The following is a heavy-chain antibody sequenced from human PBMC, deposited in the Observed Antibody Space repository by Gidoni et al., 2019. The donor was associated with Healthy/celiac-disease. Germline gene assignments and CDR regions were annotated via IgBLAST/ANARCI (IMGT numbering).Heavy chain of an antibody. V-gene: IGHV1-69*01. CDR3: ARDPPLSIAAAGLYYYYGMDV. CDR1: GGTFSSYA. Sequence: QVQLVQSGAEVQKPGSSVKVSCKASGGTFSSYAISWVRQAPGQGLEWMGGIIPIFGTANYAQKFQGRVTITADESTSTAYMELSSLRSEDTAVYYCARDPPLSIAAAGLYYYYGMDVWGQGTTVTVSS. J-gene: IGHJ6*02. D-gene: IGHD6-13*01. CDR2: IIPIFGTA.